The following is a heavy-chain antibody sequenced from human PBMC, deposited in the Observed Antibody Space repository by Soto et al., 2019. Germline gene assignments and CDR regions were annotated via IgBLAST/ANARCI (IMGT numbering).Heavy chain of an antibody. CDR1: GGSISSGDYY. CDR3: ARPRPYYYDSSGYQGAFDI. V-gene: IGHV4-30-4*01. D-gene: IGHD3-22*01. CDR2: IYYSGST. J-gene: IGHJ3*02. Sequence: PSETLSLTCPVSGGSISSGDYYWSWIRQPPGKGLEWIGYIYYSGSTYYTASLKSRVTISVDTSKNQFSLKLSSVTAADTAVYYCARPRPYYYDSSGYQGAFDIWGQGTMVTVSS.